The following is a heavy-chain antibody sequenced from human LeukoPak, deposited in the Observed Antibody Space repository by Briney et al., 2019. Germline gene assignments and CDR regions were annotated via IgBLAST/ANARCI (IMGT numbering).Heavy chain of an antibody. V-gene: IGHV1-2*02. CDR1: GYTFTGYY. CDR2: INPNSGDT. Sequence: VASVKVSCKASGYTFTGYYMNWVRQAPGQGLEWMGWINPNSGDTDYAQKFQGRVTMTRDTSISTAYMELSNLRSDDTAVYYCARVGAMAGFGWGDFDYWGQGTLVTVSA. J-gene: IGHJ4*02. CDR3: ARVGAMAGFGWGDFDY. D-gene: IGHD6-19*01.